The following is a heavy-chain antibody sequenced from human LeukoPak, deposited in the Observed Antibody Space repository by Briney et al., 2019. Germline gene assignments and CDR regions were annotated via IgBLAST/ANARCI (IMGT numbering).Heavy chain of an antibody. D-gene: IGHD5-24*01. CDR3: ARHRVGDGYNYGLFDY. V-gene: IGHV1-18*01. J-gene: IGHJ4*02. CDR1: GYTFTSYG. CDR2: ISAYNGNT. Sequence: GASVKVSCKASGYTFTSYGISWVRQAPGQGLEWMGWISAYNGNTNYAQKLQGRVTMTTDTSTSTAYMELRSLRSDDTAVYYCARHRVGDGYNYGLFDYWGQGTLVTVSS.